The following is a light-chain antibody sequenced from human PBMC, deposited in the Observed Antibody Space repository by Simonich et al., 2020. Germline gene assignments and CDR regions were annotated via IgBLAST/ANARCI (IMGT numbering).Light chain of an antibody. CDR3: CSYAGSLRV. CDR2: DVS. V-gene: IGLV2-11*01. CDR1: SSDVGGYNY. Sequence: QSALTQPSSVSGSPGQSITISCTGTSSDVGGYNYVSWYQQHPGKAPKLMIYDVSKRPTEVPDRFSGSKSGNTASLTISGLQAEDEADYYCCSYAGSLRVFGGGTKLTVL. J-gene: IGLJ3*02.